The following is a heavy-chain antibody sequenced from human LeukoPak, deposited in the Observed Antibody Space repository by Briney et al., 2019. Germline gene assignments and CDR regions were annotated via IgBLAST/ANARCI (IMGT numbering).Heavy chain of an antibody. CDR3: ARPYSRGWYLDGY. J-gene: IGHJ4*02. CDR1: GFTFSSYE. CDR2: ISSSGSTI. D-gene: IGHD6-19*01. Sequence: PGGSLRLSCAASGFTFSSYEMNWVRQAPGKGLEWVSYISSSGSTIYYADSVKGRFTISRDNAKNSLYLQMNSLRAEDTAVYYCARPYSRGWYLDGYWGQGTLVTVSS. V-gene: IGHV3-48*03.